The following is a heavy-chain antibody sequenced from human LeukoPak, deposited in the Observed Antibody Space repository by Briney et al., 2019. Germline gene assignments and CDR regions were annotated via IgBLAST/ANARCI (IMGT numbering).Heavy chain of an antibody. CDR3: ARQRVNKWNNLWSFDY. J-gene: IGHJ4*02. V-gene: IGHV4-59*08. CDR1: GCSISSYY. D-gene: IGHD1/OR15-1a*01. CDR2: IYYTGST. Sequence: SETLSLTCSGSGCSISSYYWSWIRQPPGKGLEWVGYIYYTGSTNYNPSLKSRVTISLDTSKNQFSLKLSSMTAADTAVYYCARQRVNKWNNLWSFDYWGQGTLVTVSS.